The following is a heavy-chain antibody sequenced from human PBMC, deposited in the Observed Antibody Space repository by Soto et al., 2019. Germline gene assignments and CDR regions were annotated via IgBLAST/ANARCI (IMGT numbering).Heavy chain of an antibody. J-gene: IGHJ5*02. CDR3: VKGPLGILTGATWFDP. CDR1: GFTFSSYA. Sequence: GGSLRLSCSASGFTFSSYAMHWVRQAPGKGLEYVSAISSNGGSTYYADSVKGRFTISRDNSKNNLYLQMSSLRAEDTAVYYCVKGPLGILTGATWFDPWGQGTLVTVSS. CDR2: ISSNGGST. V-gene: IGHV3-64D*08. D-gene: IGHD3-9*01.